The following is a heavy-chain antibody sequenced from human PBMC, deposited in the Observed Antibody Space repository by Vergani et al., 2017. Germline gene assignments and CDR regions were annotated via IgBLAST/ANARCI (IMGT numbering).Heavy chain of an antibody. Sequence: QVQLQESGPGLVKPSETLSLICTVSGGSISSYYWSWIRQPPGKGLEWIGYIYYSGSTNYNPSLKSRVTISVDTSKNQFSLKLSSVTAADTAVYYCARLGVVVVPAAPQTWWFDPWGQGTLVTVSS. CDR1: GGSISSYY. V-gene: IGHV4-59*01. CDR2: IYYSGST. D-gene: IGHD2-2*01. J-gene: IGHJ5*02. CDR3: ARLGVVVVPAAPQTWWFDP.